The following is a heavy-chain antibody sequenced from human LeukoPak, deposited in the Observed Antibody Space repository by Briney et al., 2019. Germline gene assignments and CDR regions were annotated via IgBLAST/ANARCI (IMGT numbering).Heavy chain of an antibody. J-gene: IGHJ6*02. D-gene: IGHD3-10*01. CDR2: INPSGGTT. CDR1: GYTFSNYY. Sequence: ASVKVSCKASGYTFSNYYMHWVRQAPGQGLEWMGIINPSGGTTTYAQKFQGRVTMTRDTSTSTVYMNLSSLRSEDTAVYYCARDRGAVFFYGMDVWGQGTTVTVSS. CDR3: ARDRGAVFFYGMDV. V-gene: IGHV1-46*01.